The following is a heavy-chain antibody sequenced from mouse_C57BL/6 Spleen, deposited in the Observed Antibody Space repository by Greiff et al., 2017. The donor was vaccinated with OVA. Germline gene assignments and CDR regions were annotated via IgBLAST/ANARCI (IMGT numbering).Heavy chain of an antibody. CDR3: ARYYYGSGFAY. CDR1: GYTFTSYW. CDR2: IDPSDSYT. V-gene: IGHV1-50*01. D-gene: IGHD1-1*01. J-gene: IGHJ3*01. Sequence: QVQLQQPGAELVKPGASVKLSCKASGYTFTSYWMQWVKQRPGQGLEWIGEIDPSDSYTNYNQKFKGKATLTVDTSSSTAYMHLSSLTSEDSAVYYCARYYYGSGFAYGGQGTLVTVSA.